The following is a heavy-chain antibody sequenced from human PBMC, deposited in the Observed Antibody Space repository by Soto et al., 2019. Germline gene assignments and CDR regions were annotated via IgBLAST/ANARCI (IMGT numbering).Heavy chain of an antibody. D-gene: IGHD3-22*01. V-gene: IGHV4-34*01. CDR3: ERGRGNMIVVVITRGYYGMDV. CDR1: GGSFSCYY. J-gene: IGHJ6*02. Sequence: SETLSLTFAVYGGSFSCYYWSWIRQPPGKWLEWIWEINHSGSTNYNPSLKSRVTISVDTSKNQFSLKLSSVTAADTAVYYRERGRGNMIVVVITRGYYGMDVWGQGTTVTVSS. CDR2: INHSGST.